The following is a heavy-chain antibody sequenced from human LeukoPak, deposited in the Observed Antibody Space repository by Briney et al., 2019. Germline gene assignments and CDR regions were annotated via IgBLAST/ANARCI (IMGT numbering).Heavy chain of an antibody. V-gene: IGHV3-7*01. CDR1: GFTFSSYW. CDR3: ARTRSYPMYYFDY. CDR2: IKQDGSEK. J-gene: IGHJ4*02. Sequence: PGGSLRLSCAASGFTFSSYWMSWVRQAPGKGLEWVANIKQDGSEKYYVDSVKGRFTISRDSAKNSLYLQMNSLRAEDTAVYYCARTRSYPMYYFDYWGQGTLVTVSS. D-gene: IGHD1-26*01.